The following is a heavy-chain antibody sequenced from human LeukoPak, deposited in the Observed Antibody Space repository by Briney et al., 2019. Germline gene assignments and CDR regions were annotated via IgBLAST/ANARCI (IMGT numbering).Heavy chain of an antibody. Sequence: ASVKVSCKASGYTFTSYYMHWVRQAPGQGLEWMGIVNPSGGSTSYAQKFQGRVTMTRDTSTSTVYMELSSLRSEDTAVYYCARGLRITMVRGVTNWFDPWGQGTLVTVSS. D-gene: IGHD3-10*01. CDR3: ARGLRITMVRGVTNWFDP. CDR2: VNPSGGST. J-gene: IGHJ5*02. V-gene: IGHV1-46*01. CDR1: GYTFTSYY.